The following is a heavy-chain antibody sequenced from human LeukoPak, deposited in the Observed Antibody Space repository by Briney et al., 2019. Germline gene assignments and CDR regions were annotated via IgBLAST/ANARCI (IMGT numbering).Heavy chain of an antibody. D-gene: IGHD3-22*01. Sequence: PSETLSLTCAVSGGSISSGGYSWSWIRQPPGTGLEWIGYIYYSGSTYYNPSLKSRVTISVDTSKNQFSLKLSSVTAADTAVYYCARVRYYDSSGYLYYFDYWGQGTLVTVSS. V-gene: IGHV4-30-4*07. CDR2: IYYSGST. J-gene: IGHJ4*02. CDR1: GGSISSGGYS. CDR3: ARVRYYDSSGYLYYFDY.